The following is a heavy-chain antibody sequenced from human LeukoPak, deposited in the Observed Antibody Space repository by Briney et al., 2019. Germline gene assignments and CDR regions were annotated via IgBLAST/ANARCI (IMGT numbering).Heavy chain of an antibody. CDR1: GGSISSSSYY. V-gene: IGHV4-39*07. CDR2: IYYSGST. CDR3: ARAPDLTIFLY. D-gene: IGHD3-9*01. J-gene: IGHJ4*02. Sequence: SETLSLTCTVSGGSISSSSYYWGWIRQPPGKGLEWIGSIYYSGSTYYNPSLKSRVTISVDTSKNQFSLKLSSVTAADTAVYYCARAPDLTIFLYWGQGTLVTVSS.